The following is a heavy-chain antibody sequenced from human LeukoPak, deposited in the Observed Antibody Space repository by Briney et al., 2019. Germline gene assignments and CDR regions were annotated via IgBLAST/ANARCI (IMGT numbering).Heavy chain of an antibody. CDR3: ARARSRYGYGDSFDI. CDR2: IPYDGSSK. V-gene: IGHV3-30*04. CDR1: GFTFSTYA. Sequence: PGGSLRLSCAASGFTFSTYAMHWVRQAPGKGLEWVAVIPYDGSSKYYADSVKGRFTISRDNSKNTLYLQMNSRRAEDTAVYYCARARSRYGYGDSFDIWGQGTMVTVSS. D-gene: IGHD5-18*01. J-gene: IGHJ3*02.